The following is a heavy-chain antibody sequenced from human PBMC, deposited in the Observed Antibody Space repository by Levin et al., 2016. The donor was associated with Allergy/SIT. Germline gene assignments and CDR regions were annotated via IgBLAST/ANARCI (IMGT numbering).Heavy chain of an antibody. CDR2: LYYSGSA. V-gene: IGHV4-59*08. Sequence: SETLSLTCSVSGGSVSSYYWGWMRQPPGKGLEWVGFLYYSGSATYNPSLKSRVTISVDTSKSQFSLKLTSVTAADTAVYYCAGARVTAENWGRGTLVTVSS. CDR1: GGSVSSYY. D-gene: IGHD2-21*02. J-gene: IGHJ4*02. CDR3: AGARVTAEN.